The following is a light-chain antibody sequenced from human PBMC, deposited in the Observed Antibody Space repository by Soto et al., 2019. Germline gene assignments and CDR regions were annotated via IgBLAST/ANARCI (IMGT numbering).Light chain of an antibody. Sequence: EIVLTQSPGTLSLSPGERATLFCRASQSVSGSFLAWYQQKPGQAPRLLIYGASSRATGISDRFSGSGSGTDFTLTISRLEPEDFAVYYCQQYGSSPTFGQGTKVDIK. CDR2: GAS. CDR3: QQYGSSPT. CDR1: QSVSGSF. J-gene: IGKJ1*01. V-gene: IGKV3-20*01.